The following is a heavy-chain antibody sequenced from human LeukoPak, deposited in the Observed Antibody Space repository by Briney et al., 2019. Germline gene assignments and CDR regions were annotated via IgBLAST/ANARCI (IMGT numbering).Heavy chain of an antibody. CDR1: GGSISSYY. CDR3: ARGSMVRGVTGLYYYYMDV. CDR2: IYYSGST. J-gene: IGHJ6*03. Sequence: SETLSLTRTVSGGSISSYYWSWIRQPPGKGLEWIGYIYYSGSTNYNPSLKSRVTISVDTSKNQFSLKLSSVTAADTAVYYCARGSMVRGVTGLYYYYMDVWGKGTTVTVSS. D-gene: IGHD3-10*01. V-gene: IGHV4-59*01.